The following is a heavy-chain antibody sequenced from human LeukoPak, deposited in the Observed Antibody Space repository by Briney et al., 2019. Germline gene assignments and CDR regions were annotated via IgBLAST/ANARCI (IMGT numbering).Heavy chain of an antibody. CDR3: ARDPGADYDSSGFSYYYYGMDV. CDR2: IYTSGST. V-gene: IGHV4-4*07. D-gene: IGHD3-22*01. J-gene: IGHJ6*02. CDR1: GGSISSYY. Sequence: SSETLSLTCTVSGGSISSYYWSWIRQPAGKGLEWIGRIYTSGSTNYNPSLKSRVTMSVDTSKNQFSLKLSSVTAADTAVYYCARDPGADYDSSGFSYYYYGMDVWGQGTTVTVSS.